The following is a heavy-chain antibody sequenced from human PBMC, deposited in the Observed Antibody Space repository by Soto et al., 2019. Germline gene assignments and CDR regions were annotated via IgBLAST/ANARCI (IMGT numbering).Heavy chain of an antibody. J-gene: IGHJ4*02. CDR1: GYTLTELS. D-gene: IGHD3-3*01. Sequence: GASVKVSCKVSGYTLTELSMHWVRQAPGKGLEWMGGFDPEDGETIYAQKFQGRVTMTGDTSTDTAYMELSSLRSEDTAVYYCATESHDFWSGYLSWGQGTLVTVSS. CDR3: ATESHDFWSGYLS. V-gene: IGHV1-24*01. CDR2: FDPEDGET.